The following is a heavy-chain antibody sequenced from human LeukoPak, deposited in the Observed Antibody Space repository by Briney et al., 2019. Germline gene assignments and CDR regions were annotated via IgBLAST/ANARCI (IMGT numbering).Heavy chain of an antibody. D-gene: IGHD5-18*01. CDR2: ISYDGSNK. CDR3: AKGIQLWFSDAFDI. J-gene: IGHJ3*02. Sequence: GGSLRLSCAASGFTFSSYWMSWVRQAPGKGLEWVAVISYDGSNKYYADSVKGRFTISRDNSKNTLYLQMNSLRAEDTAVYYCAKGIQLWFSDAFDIWGQGTMVTVSS. V-gene: IGHV3-30*18. CDR1: GFTFSSYW.